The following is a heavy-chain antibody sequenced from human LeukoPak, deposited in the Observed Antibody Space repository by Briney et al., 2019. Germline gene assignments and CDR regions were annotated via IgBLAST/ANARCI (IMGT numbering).Heavy chain of an antibody. CDR3: ARTIFGVVMDYYYYYYMDV. V-gene: IGHV1-69*01. CDR1: GGTFSSYA. D-gene: IGHD3-3*01. Sequence: VASVKVSCKASGGTFSSYAIGWVRQAPGQGLEWMGGIIPIIGTANYAQKFQGRVTITADESTSTAYMELSSLRSEDTAVYYCARTIFGVVMDYYYYYYMDVWGKGTTVTVSS. J-gene: IGHJ6*03. CDR2: IIPIIGTA.